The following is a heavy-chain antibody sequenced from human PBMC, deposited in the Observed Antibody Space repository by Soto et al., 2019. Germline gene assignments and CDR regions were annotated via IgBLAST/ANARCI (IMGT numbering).Heavy chain of an antibody. CDR3: AHRLYCSSTSCYTDYYYGMDV. CDR1: GFSLSTSGVG. V-gene: IGHV2-5*01. Sequence: SGPTLVNPTQTLTLTCTFSGFSLSTSGVGVGWIRQPPGKALEWLALIYWNDDKRYSPSLKSRLTITMDTSKNQVVLTMTNMDPVDTATYYCAHRLYCSSTSCYTDYYYGMDVWGQGTTVTVSS. CDR2: IYWNDDK. D-gene: IGHD2-2*02. J-gene: IGHJ6*02.